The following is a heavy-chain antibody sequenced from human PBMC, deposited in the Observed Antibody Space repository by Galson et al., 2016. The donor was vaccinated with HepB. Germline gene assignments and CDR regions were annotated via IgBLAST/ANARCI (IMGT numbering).Heavy chain of an antibody. V-gene: IGHV4-61*02. D-gene: IGHD6-19*01. CDR2: LHFRERT. CDR3: SRDRNRSGAWFDP. J-gene: IGHJ5*02. CDR1: GDSISSGNYF. Sequence: TLSLTCTVSGDSISSGNYFWTWIRQPAGKELEWLGRLHFRERTDYNPSLKSRLDISFDTSKNQFSLKLNSVTAADTAVYYCSRDRNRSGAWFDPWGQGTLVTVSS.